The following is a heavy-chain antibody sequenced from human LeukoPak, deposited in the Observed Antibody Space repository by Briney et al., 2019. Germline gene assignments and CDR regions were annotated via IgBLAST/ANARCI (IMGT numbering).Heavy chain of an antibody. J-gene: IGHJ4*02. CDR1: GYTFSGYY. CDR3: ARGSYCSSTSCYGDVDY. Sequence: ASVKVSCKASGYTFSGYYMHWVRQAPGQGLEWMGWINPHSGGTNYAQKFQGRVTMTRDTSISTAYMELSRLRPDDTAVYYCARGSYCSSTSCYGDVDYWGQGTLVTVSS. CDR2: INPHSGGT. V-gene: IGHV1-2*02. D-gene: IGHD2-2*01.